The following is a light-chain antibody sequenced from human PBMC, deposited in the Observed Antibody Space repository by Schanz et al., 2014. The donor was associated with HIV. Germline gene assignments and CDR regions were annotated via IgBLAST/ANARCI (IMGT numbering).Light chain of an antibody. CDR3: QQYYRTPWT. Sequence: DIVMTQSPDSLAVSLGERATINCKSSQSVLYSSNNKNYLAWYQRKPGQPPKLLIYWASTRESGVPDRFSGSGSGTDFTLTISSLQAEDVAVYSCQQYYRTPWTFGQGTKVEIK. V-gene: IGKV4-1*01. CDR2: WAS. J-gene: IGKJ1*01. CDR1: QSVLYSSNNKNY.